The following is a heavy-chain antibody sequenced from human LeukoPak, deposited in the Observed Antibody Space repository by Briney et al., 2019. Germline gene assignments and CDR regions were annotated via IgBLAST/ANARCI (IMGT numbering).Heavy chain of an antibody. Sequence: SVKVSCKASGGTFSSYAISWVRQAPGQGLEWMGGIIPIFGTANYAQKFQGRVTITTDESTSTAYMELSSLRSEDTAVYYCARRENQYDFWSGYWNYWGQGTLVTVSS. J-gene: IGHJ4*02. CDR3: ARRENQYDFWSGYWNY. D-gene: IGHD3-3*01. V-gene: IGHV1-69*05. CDR1: GGTFSSYA. CDR2: IIPIFGTA.